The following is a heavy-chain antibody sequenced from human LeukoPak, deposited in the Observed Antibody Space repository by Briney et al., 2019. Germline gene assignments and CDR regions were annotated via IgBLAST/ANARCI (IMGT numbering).Heavy chain of an antibody. CDR3: ARGPPSIYGGVNWYFDL. CDR1: GFTFSSYA. V-gene: IGHV3-7*04. CDR2: IKQDGSEK. Sequence: GSLRLSCAASGFTFSSYAMHWVRQAPGKGLEWVANIKQDGSEKYYVDSVKGRFTISRDNAKNSLYLQMNSLRAEDTAVYSCARGPPSIYGGVNWYFDLWGRGTLVTVSS. J-gene: IGHJ2*01. D-gene: IGHD4-23*01.